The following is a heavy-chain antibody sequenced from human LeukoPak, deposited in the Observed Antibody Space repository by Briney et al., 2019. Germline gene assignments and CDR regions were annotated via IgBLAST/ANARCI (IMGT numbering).Heavy chain of an antibody. V-gene: IGHV3-48*03. CDR3: ARESTTTSYYYMDV. J-gene: IGHJ6*03. CDR2: ISSSGSTI. Sequence: GGSLRLSCAASGFTLSSYEMNWVRQAPGKGLEWVSYISSSGSTIYYADSVKGRFTISRDNAKNSLYLQMNSLRAEDTAVYYCARESTTTSYYYMDVWGKGTTVTISS. D-gene: IGHD2/OR15-2a*01. CDR1: GFTLSSYE.